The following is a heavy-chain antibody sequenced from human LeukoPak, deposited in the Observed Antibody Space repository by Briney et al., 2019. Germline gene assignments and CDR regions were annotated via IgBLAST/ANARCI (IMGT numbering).Heavy chain of an antibody. J-gene: IGHJ4*02. CDR2: IIPIFGTA. Sequence: EASVKVSCKASGGTFSSYAISWVRQAPGQGLEWMGGIIPIFGTANYAQKFQGRVTITAVESMRTAYMELSSLRSEDTAVYYCARGWVAETTVVTAYNYWGQGTLVTVSS. D-gene: IGHD4-23*01. CDR3: ARGWVAETTVVTAYNY. V-gene: IGHV1-69*13. CDR1: GGTFSSYA.